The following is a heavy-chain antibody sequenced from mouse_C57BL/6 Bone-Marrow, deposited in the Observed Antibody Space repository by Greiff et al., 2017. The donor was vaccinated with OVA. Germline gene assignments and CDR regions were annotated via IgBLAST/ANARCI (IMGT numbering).Heavy chain of an antibody. CDR3: TRTIYYGNWGY. V-gene: IGHV1-15*01. D-gene: IGHD2-1*01. Sequence: QVQLQQSGAELVRPGASVTLSCKASGYTFTDYEMHWVKQTPVHGLEWIGAIDPETGGTAYNQKFKGKAILTAAKSSSTAYMELRSLTSEDSAVYYCTRTIYYGNWGYWGQGTTLTVSS. J-gene: IGHJ2*01. CDR1: GYTFTDYE. CDR2: IDPETGGT.